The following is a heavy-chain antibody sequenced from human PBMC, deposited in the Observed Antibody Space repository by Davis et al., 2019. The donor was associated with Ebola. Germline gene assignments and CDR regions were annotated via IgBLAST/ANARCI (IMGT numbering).Heavy chain of an antibody. CDR2: FDPEDGET. CDR3: AIYYGSGRVVYYFDY. D-gene: IGHD3-10*01. J-gene: IGHJ4*02. V-gene: IGHV1-24*01. CDR1: GYTLTELS. Sequence: ASVKVSCKVSGYTLTELSMHWVRQAPGKGLEWMGGFDPEDGETIYAQKFQGRVTITRDTSASTAYMELSSLRSEDTAVYYCAIYYGSGRVVYYFDYWGQGTLVTVSS.